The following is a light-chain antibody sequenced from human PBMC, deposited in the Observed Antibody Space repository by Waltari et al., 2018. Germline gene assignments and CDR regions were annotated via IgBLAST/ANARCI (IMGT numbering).Light chain of an antibody. CDR1: QSVSSN. J-gene: IGKJ3*01. CDR3: QQYNNWPPLFT. CDR2: GAS. V-gene: IGKV3D-15*01. Sequence: EIVMTQSPATLSVSPGDRATLSCRASQSVSSNLAWYQQKPGQAPRLLIYGASTRATGIPARFSDTGSGTEFTLTISSLQSEDFAVYYCQQYNNWPPLFTFGPGTKVDMK.